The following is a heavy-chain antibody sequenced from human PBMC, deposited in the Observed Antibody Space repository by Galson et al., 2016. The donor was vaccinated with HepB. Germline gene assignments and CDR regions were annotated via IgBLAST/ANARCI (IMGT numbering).Heavy chain of an antibody. V-gene: IGHV1-46*01. D-gene: IGHD2-21*01. J-gene: IGHJ4*02. CDR2: IKPSGGST. CDR3: ARAGGALWVNYYFDY. Sequence: SVKVSCKASGYTFSSNYIYWVRQAPGQGLEWMGTIKPSGGSTSYAQRFQGRVTMTRDTSTSTVYLELSSLRFEDTAVYYCARAGGALWVNYYFDYWGQGTLVTVSS. CDR1: GYTFSSNY.